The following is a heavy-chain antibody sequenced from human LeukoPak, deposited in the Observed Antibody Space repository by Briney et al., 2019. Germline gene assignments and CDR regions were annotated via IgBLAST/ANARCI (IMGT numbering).Heavy chain of an antibody. D-gene: IGHD3-22*01. J-gene: IGHJ3*02. V-gene: IGHV1-18*01. Sequence: ASVKVSCKASGYTFTSYGISWVRQAPGQGLEWLGWISGHNGNTNYAQKFQGRVTMTEDTSTDTAYMELSSLRSEDTAVYYCATTTETYYYDSSGYGRAFDIWGQGTMVTVSS. CDR3: ATTTETYYYDSSGYGRAFDI. CDR1: GYTFTSYG. CDR2: ISGHNGNT.